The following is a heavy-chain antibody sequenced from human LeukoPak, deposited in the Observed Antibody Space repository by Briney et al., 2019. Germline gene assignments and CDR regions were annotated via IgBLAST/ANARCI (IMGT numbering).Heavy chain of an antibody. Sequence: HTGGSLRLSCAASGFTFSNYAIHWVRQAPGRGLECVAVISSDGSNKYHADSVKGRFTISRDNSKNTVFLQMNSLRPEDTAVYYCARDRGNWNGILEAFDFWGQGTVVTVSS. CDR3: ARDRGNWNGILEAFDF. V-gene: IGHV3-30-3*01. D-gene: IGHD1-1*01. J-gene: IGHJ3*01. CDR1: GFTFSNYA. CDR2: ISSDGSNK.